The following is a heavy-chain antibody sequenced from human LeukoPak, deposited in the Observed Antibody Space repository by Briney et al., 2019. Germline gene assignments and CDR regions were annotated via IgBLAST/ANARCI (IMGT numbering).Heavy chain of an antibody. CDR3: TRRGPPATNWFDP. CDR2: ISTYNGDT. J-gene: IGHJ5*02. Sequence: ASVTVSCKTSGYTFTSHGINWVRQAPGQGLEWMGWISTYNGDTNSAQKLQGRVPLTTDTSTSTAYMELRSLRYDDTAVYYCTRRGPPATNWFDPWGQGTLVTVSS. D-gene: IGHD3-10*01. V-gene: IGHV1-18*01. CDR1: GYTFTSHG.